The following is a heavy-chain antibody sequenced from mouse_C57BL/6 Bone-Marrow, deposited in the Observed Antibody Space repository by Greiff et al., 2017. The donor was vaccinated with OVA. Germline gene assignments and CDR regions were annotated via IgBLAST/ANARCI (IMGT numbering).Heavy chain of an antibody. CDR2: INPSNGGT. CDR3: ARGGGYDYAWFAY. V-gene: IGHV1-53*01. CDR1: GYTFTSYW. D-gene: IGHD2-4*01. J-gene: IGHJ3*01. Sequence: QVQLQQPGTELVKPGASVKLSCKASGYTFTSYWMHWVKQRPGQGLEWIGNINPSNGGTNYNEKFKGKATLTVDKSSSTAYMQLSSLTSEDSAVYYCARGGGYDYAWFAYWGQGTLVTVAT.